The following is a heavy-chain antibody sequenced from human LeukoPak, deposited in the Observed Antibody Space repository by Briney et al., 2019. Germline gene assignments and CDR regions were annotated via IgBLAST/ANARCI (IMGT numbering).Heavy chain of an antibody. CDR2: ISGSGGST. V-gene: IGHV3-23*01. CDR3: AKDTAIVGATTWNY. J-gene: IGHJ4*02. D-gene: IGHD1-26*01. Sequence: GGSLRLSCAAPGFTFSSYAMSWVRQAPGKGLEWVSAISGSGGSTYYADSVKGRFTISRDNSKNTLYLQMNSLRAEDTAVYYCAKDTAIVGATTWNYWGQGTLVTVSS. CDR1: GFTFSSYA.